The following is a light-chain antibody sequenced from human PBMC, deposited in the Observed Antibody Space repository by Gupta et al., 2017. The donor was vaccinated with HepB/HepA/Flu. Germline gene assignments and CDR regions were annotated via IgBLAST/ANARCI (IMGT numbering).Light chain of an antibody. CDR1: QSVRSSY. V-gene: IGKV3-20*01. CDR3: QQYDSVPIT. J-gene: IGKJ5*01. Sequence: EIVLTQSPGTLSLSPGERATLSCRASQSVRSSYLAWYQQKPGQAPRLLIYGASSRATAIPDRFSGSGSGTDFTLTISSLEPEDFTVYYCQQYDSVPITFGQGTRLEIK. CDR2: GAS.